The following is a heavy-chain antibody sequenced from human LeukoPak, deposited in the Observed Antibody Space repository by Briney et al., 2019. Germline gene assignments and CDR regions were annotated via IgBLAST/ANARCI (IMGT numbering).Heavy chain of an antibody. D-gene: IGHD4-17*01. J-gene: IGHJ6*03. CDR1: GGTFSNYA. V-gene: IGHV1-69*06. CDR3: ARGLYGDYGGDYDCYYMDV. CDR2: ILPIFGSA. Sequence: SVKVSCKASGGTFSNYAINWVRQAPGQGLEWMGGILPIFGSASYAQKFQGRVTITADKSTSTAYMELNSLRPEDTAVYYCARGLYGDYGGDYDCYYMDVWGEGATVTVSS.